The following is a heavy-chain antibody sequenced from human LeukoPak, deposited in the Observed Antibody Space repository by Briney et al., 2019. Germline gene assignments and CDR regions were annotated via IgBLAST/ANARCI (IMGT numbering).Heavy chain of an antibody. CDR3: VRDHLAVAGMRLAWFDP. Sequence: PSETLSLTCTVSGGSISSGSDYWSWIRRPAGKGLEWIGHIDTSGGTNYNPSLKSRVTISVDTSKNQFSLELSSVTAADTAVYYCVRDHLAVAGMRLAWFDPWGREPWSPSPQ. D-gene: IGHD6-19*01. J-gene: IGHJ5*02. CDR1: GGSISSGSDY. CDR2: IDTSGGT. V-gene: IGHV4-61*09.